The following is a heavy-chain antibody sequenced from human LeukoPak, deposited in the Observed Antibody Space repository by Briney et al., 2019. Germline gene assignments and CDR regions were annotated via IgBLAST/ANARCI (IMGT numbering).Heavy chain of an antibody. CDR1: GYTFTEYY. J-gene: IGHJ4*02. CDR2: INPNSAGT. Sequence: ASAKVSCKASGYTFTEYYMHWVRQAPGQGLEWMGWINPNSAGTNYAQKFQGRVTMTRDTSISTGYMELGRLTSDDTAVYYCAYLSPAEDSWGQGTLVTVSS. V-gene: IGHV1-2*02. CDR3: AYLSPAEDS. D-gene: IGHD2-2*01.